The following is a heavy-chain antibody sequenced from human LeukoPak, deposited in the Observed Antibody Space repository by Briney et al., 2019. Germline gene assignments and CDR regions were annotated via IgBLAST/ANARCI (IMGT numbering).Heavy chain of an antibody. Sequence: SETLSLTCTVSGGLISNYYWNWIRQPPGKGLEWIGFIYYSGSTNYNLSLKSRVTISVDTSKNQFSLKLNSVTAADTAVYYCARDGGGAHDAFDMWGQGTMVTVSS. CDR3: ARDGGGAHDAFDM. J-gene: IGHJ3*02. CDR2: IYYSGST. V-gene: IGHV4-59*01. CDR1: GGLISNYY.